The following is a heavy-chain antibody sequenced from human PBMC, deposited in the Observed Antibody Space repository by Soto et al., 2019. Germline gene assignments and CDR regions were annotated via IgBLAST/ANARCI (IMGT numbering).Heavy chain of an antibody. CDR3: ARDIESVTAKHFFYYYAMDV. CDR2: VSANNGHT. V-gene: IGHV1-18*01. Sequence: GASVKVSCKASGFTFSNYGLNWVRQAPGQGLEWMGWVSANNGHTNYAQNLQGRVSMTTDTSTSTACMELRGLRFDDTAVYYCARDIESVTAKHFFYYYAMDVWGQGTTVTVSS. D-gene: IGHD2-8*01. CDR1: GFTFSNYG. J-gene: IGHJ6*02.